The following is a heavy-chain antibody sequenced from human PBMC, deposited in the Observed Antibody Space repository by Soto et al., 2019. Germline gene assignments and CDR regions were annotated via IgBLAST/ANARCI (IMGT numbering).Heavy chain of an antibody. Sequence: GGSLRLSCAASGFTFSSYSMNWVRQAPGKGLEWVSYISSSSSTIYYADSVKGRFTISRDNAKNSLYLQMNSLRAEDTVVYYCARGGSNCGGDCYYMDVWGKGTTVTVSS. V-gene: IGHV3-48*01. CDR1: GFTFSSYS. J-gene: IGHJ6*03. CDR2: ISSSSSTI. D-gene: IGHD2-21*01. CDR3: ARGGSNCGGDCYYMDV.